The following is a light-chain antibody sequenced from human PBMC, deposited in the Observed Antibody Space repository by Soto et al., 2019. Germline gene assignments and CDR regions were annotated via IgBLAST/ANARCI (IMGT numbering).Light chain of an antibody. CDR1: QSLVHSDGIAY. J-gene: IGKJ5*01. V-gene: IGKV2-30*02. CDR3: MQGTHWPIT. CDR2: KVS. Sequence: DLVMTQSALSLPVTLGQPASISCRSNQSLVHSDGIAYFSWFQQRPGRSPRRLIYKVSNRDSGVPARFSGSGSGTDFALKISRVEAEDVGVYYCMQGTHWPITFGQGTRLEIK.